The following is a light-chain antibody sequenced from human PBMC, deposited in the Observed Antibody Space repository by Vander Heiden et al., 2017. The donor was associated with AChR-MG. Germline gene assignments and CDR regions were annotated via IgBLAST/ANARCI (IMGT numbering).Light chain of an antibody. J-gene: IGLJ2*01. Sequence: QSALTHPASVSGSPGPSVTISCPGTSSDVGSYNLVSWYQQHPGKAPKLMIYEDSKRPAVVSNRFSGSKSGNTAFLTISGLQAEDEADYYCCSYAGSSTLVFGGGTKLTVL. CDR2: EDS. CDR1: SSDVGSYNL. CDR3: CSYAGSSTLV. V-gene: IGLV2-23*01.